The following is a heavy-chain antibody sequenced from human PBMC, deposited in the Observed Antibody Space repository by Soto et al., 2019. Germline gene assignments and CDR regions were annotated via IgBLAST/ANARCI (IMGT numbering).Heavy chain of an antibody. J-gene: IGHJ4*02. CDR2: ISPYNGDT. V-gene: IGHV1-18*04. Sequence: QVQLVQSGAEVKRPGASLKVSCKASGYTFTTYGFNWVRQAPGQGLEWMGWISPYNGDTNYAQNSQGRVTLTTDTSTSTAYMELRTLTSDDTAVYYCARTPRAQMIVLEAATRFDYWGQGTLVTVSS. CDR3: ARTPRAQMIVLEAATRFDY. CDR1: GYTFTTYG. D-gene: IGHD2-15*01.